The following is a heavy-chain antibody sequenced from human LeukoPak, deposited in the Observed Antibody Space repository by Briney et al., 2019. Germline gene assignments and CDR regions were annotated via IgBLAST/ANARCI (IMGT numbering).Heavy chain of an antibody. V-gene: IGHV1-69*05. D-gene: IGHD6-13*01. CDR1: GGSFGSYA. J-gene: IGHJ5*01. CDR3: AGVSCSWVYLDGRREERQVGDS. CDR2: IIPIFGTA. Sequence: SVKVSCKASGGSFGSYAISWVRQAPGQGLERMGRIIPIFGTANYAQKFQGRVTITTDESTSTAYMELSSLRSEAPTVYYRAGVSCSWVYLDGRREERQVGDS.